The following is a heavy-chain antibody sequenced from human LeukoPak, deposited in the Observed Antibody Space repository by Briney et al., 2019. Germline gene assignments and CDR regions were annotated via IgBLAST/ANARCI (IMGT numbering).Heavy chain of an antibody. CDR3: ARDPTDCGGDCHTYYYYGMDV. CDR1: GFTFSSYG. Sequence: GRSLRLSCAASGFTFSSYGMHWVRQAPGKGLEWVAVIWYDGSNKYYADSVKGRFTISRDNSKNTLYLQMNSLRAEDTAVYYCARDPTDCGGDCHTYYYYGMDVWGQGTPVTVSS. D-gene: IGHD2-21*02. V-gene: IGHV3-33*01. J-gene: IGHJ6*02. CDR2: IWYDGSNK.